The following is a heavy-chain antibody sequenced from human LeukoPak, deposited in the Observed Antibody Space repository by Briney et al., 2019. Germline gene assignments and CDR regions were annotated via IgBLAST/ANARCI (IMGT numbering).Heavy chain of an antibody. CDR2: IWYDGTSK. CDR1: GFTFSSYG. D-gene: IGHD3-22*01. Sequence: PGRSLRLSCAASGFTFSSYGMHWVRQVPGKGLEWVALIWYDGTSKYYADSVKGRFTISRDTSRNTLYLQMNSLRTEDTAVYYCARASDHYDTNPDYWGQGTLVTVSS. V-gene: IGHV3-33*01. CDR3: ARASDHYDTNPDY. J-gene: IGHJ4*02.